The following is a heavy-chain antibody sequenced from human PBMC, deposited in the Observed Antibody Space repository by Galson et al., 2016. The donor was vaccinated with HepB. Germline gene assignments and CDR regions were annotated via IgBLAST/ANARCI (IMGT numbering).Heavy chain of an antibody. CDR3: ATLHLHSVTFHI. Sequence: FLRLSCAASGFTFSNYGMSWVRQAPGKGLEWVSAISASGDTPYYADSVKGRFTISRDNSKNTLYVQMNSLRAEDTAVYYCATLHLHSVTFHIWGQGTVVTVSS. V-gene: IGHV3-23*01. J-gene: IGHJ3*02. CDR2: ISASGDTP. D-gene: IGHD4-11*01. CDR1: GFTFSNYG.